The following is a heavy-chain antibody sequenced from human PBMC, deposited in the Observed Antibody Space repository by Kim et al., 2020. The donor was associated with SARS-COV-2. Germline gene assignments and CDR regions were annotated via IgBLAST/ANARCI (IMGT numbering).Heavy chain of an antibody. J-gene: IGHJ3*02. V-gene: IGHV3-48*02. CDR3: ARQVEMATMRAFDI. Sequence: GGSLRLSCAASGFTFSSYSMNWVRQAPGKGLEWVSYISSSSSTIYYADSVKGRFTISRDSAKNSLYLQMNSLRDEDTAVYYCARQVEMATMRAFDIWGQGKMVTVSS. CDR1: GFTFSSYS. CDR2: ISSSSSTI. D-gene: IGHD5-12*01.